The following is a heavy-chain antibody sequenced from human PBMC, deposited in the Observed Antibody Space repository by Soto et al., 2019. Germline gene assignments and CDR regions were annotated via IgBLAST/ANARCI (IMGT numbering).Heavy chain of an antibody. CDR1: GFTFSSYW. Sequence: GGSLSLSCAASGFTFSSYWMSWVRQAPGKGLEWVANIKQDGSEKYYVDSVKGRFAISRDNAKNSLYLQMNSLRAEDTAVYYCAREDASSGWYFHFDYWGQGTLVTVSS. J-gene: IGHJ4*02. CDR2: IKQDGSEK. V-gene: IGHV3-7*03. CDR3: AREDASSGWYFHFDY. D-gene: IGHD6-19*01.